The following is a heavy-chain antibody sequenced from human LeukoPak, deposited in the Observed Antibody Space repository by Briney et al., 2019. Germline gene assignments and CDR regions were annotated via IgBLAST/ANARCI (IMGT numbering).Heavy chain of an antibody. CDR2: ISLTGLT. CDR1: GGSIRNTNW. J-gene: IGHJ5*02. CDR3: TRKKEVFSPFGT. D-gene: IGHD3-3*01. Sequence: PSETLSLTCGDPGGSIRNTNWCTWFRQPPGQGLEWIGEISLTGLTHYNPSLESRVTVSLDKSKNQLSLHLTTLTAADTAVYYFTRKKEVFSPFGTWGQGTLVTVLS. V-gene: IGHV4-4*02.